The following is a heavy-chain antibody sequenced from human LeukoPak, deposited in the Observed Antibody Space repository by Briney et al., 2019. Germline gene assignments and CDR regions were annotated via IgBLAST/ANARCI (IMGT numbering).Heavy chain of an antibody. CDR3: ARGSGRDDYYDSSGYYYFDY. D-gene: IGHD3-22*01. J-gene: IGHJ4*02. CDR2: INHSGGT. V-gene: IGHV4-34*01. CDR1: GGSFSGYY. Sequence: SETLSLTCAVYGGSFSGYYWSWIRQPPGKGLEWIGEINHSGGTNYNPSLKSRVTISVDTSKNQFSLKLSSVTAADTAVYYCARGSGRDDYYDSSGYYYFDYWGQGTLVTVSS.